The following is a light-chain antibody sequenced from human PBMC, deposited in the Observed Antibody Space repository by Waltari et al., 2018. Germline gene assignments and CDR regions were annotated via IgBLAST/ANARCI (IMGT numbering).Light chain of an antibody. J-gene: IGKJ4*01. CDR3: QQYYSDPLT. V-gene: IGKV1-8*01. Sequence: AIRMTQSPSSFPASTGDRVTITCRESQHIAGYLAWYQQKPGKAPKLLIYAASTLQSGVPSRFSGSGSGTDFTLTISCLQSEDFATYYCQQYYSDPLTFGGGTKVEIK. CDR2: AAS. CDR1: QHIAGY.